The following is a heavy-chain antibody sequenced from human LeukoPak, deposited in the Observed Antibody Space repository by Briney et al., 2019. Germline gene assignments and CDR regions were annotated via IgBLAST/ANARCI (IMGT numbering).Heavy chain of an antibody. CDR2: IYYSGST. D-gene: IGHD3-22*01. J-gene: IGHJ4*02. V-gene: IGHV4-30-4*08. Sequence: SETLSLTCTVSGGSISSGDYYWSWIRQPPGKGLEWIGYIYYSGSTYYNPSLKSRVTISVDKSKNQFSLKLSSVTAADTAVYYCARTGHYYDSSGYYYFDYWGQGTLVTVSS. CDR1: GGSISSGDYY. CDR3: ARTGHYYDSSGYYYFDY.